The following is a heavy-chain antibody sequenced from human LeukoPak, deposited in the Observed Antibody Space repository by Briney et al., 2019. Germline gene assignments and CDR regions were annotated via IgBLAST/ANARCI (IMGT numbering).Heavy chain of an antibody. V-gene: IGHV1-69*04. D-gene: IGHD2-8*01. CDR2: IIPILGIA. Sequence: VASVKVSCKASGGTFSSYTISWVRQAPGQGLEWMGRIIPILGIANYAQKFQGRVTITADKSTSTAYMELSSLRSEDTAVYYCARDWVEGYCTNGVCLDAFDIWAKGQWSPSLQ. CDR1: GGTFSSYT. CDR3: ARDWVEGYCTNGVCLDAFDI. J-gene: IGHJ3*02.